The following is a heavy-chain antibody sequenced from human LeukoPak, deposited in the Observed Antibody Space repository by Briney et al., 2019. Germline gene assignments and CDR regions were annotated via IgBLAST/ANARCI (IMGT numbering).Heavy chain of an antibody. Sequence: GGSLRLSCAASGFTFSSYGMHWVRQAPGKGLEWVAVIWYDGSNKHYADSVKGRFTISRDNSKNTLYLQMNSLRAEDTAVYYCARDLLWFGELSPAIEAPFDYWGQGTLVTVSS. CDR2: IWYDGSNK. D-gene: IGHD3-10*01. CDR3: ARDLLWFGELSPAIEAPFDY. CDR1: GFTFSSYG. V-gene: IGHV3-33*01. J-gene: IGHJ4*02.